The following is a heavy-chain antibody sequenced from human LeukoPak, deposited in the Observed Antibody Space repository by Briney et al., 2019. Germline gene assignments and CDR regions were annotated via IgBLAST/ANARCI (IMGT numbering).Heavy chain of an antibody. J-gene: IGHJ6*03. V-gene: IGHV1-8*01. Sequence: ASVKVSCKASGYTFTSYDINWVRQATGQGLEWMGWMNPNSGNTGYAQKFQGRVTMTRNISISTAYMELSSLRSEDTAVYYCARGVRLSCYSCRYYYYYMDVWGKGTTVTVSS. CDR1: GYTFTSYD. CDR2: MNPNSGNT. CDR3: ARGVRLSCYSCRYYYYYMDV. D-gene: IGHD2-15*01.